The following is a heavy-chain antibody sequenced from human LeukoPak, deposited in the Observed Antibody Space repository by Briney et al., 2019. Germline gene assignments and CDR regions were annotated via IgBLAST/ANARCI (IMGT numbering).Heavy chain of an antibody. Sequence: ASVKVSCKVSGYTLTELSMHWVRQAPGKGLEWMGGFDPEDGETIHAQKFQGRVTMTEDTSTDTAYMELSSLRSEDTAVYYCATRNYYDSSGYYSYAFDIWGQGTMVTVSS. CDR2: FDPEDGET. V-gene: IGHV1-24*01. CDR1: GYTLTELS. J-gene: IGHJ3*02. CDR3: ATRNYYDSSGYYSYAFDI. D-gene: IGHD3-22*01.